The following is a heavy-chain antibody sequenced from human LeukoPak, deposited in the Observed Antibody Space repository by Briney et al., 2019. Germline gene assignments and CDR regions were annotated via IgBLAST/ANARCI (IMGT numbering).Heavy chain of an antibody. J-gene: IGHJ6*02. V-gene: IGHV3-23*01. CDR3: AKEIAVAGVPYYYYYYAMDV. D-gene: IGHD6-19*01. CDR2: ISGSAGST. CDR1: GFTFSNYA. Sequence: PGGSLRLSCAASGFTFSNYAMTWVRQAPGKGLEWVSAISGSAGSTYYADSVKGRFTISRDNFKDTVFLQMNSLRAEDTAVYYCAKEIAVAGVPYYYYYYAMDVWGQGTTVTVSS.